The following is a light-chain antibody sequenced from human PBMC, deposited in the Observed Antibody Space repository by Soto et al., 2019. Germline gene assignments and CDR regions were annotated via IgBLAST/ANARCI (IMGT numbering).Light chain of an antibody. CDR2: EAS. J-gene: IGKJ1*01. V-gene: IGKV1-5*03. CDR3: QKYKTTST. Sequence: DIQMTQSPSTLSASVGDRVTITCRASQNINKWLAWYQQKPGRAPKLLIYEASTLQPGVPSRFTGRGFGTEFTLTISSLRPDYFEASWCQKYKTTSTFGQGTKMDFK. CDR1: QNINKW.